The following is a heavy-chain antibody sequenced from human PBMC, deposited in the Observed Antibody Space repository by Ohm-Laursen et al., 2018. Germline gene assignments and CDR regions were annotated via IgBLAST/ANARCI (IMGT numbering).Heavy chain of an antibody. V-gene: IGHV4-59*01. J-gene: IGHJ5*02. Sequence: GTLSLTWAVYGGSFSGYYWSWIRQPPGRGLEWIAYIFHNGNAVYNPSLKNRVTISVDTSRNQFSLKLSSVTASGTAVYYCARQVPAATRGRFDNWGQGTLVTVSS. D-gene: IGHD2-2*01. CDR3: ARQVPAATRGRFDN. CDR2: IFHNGNA. CDR1: GGSFSGYY.